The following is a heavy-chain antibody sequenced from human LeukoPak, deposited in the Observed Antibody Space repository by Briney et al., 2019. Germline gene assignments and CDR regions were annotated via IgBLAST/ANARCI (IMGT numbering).Heavy chain of an antibody. D-gene: IGHD3-9*01. CDR3: ARHLDILTGSPTDY. J-gene: IGHJ4*02. CDR1: GYRFTSYW. CDR2: IYPGDSDT. Sequence: GESLKISFQGSGYRFTSYWIGWVRPMPGKGLEWMGIIYPGDSDTRYSPSFQGQVTISADKSISTAYLQWSSLKASDTAMYYCARHLDILTGSPTDYWGQGTLVTVSS. V-gene: IGHV5-51*01.